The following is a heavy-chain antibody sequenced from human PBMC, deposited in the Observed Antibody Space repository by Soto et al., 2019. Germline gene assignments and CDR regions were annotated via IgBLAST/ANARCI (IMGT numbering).Heavy chain of an antibody. CDR3: ASSTSLFGYCFDY. J-gene: IGHJ4*02. CDR1: GCSIISYY. Sequence: SETLSLTCTVSGCSIISYYWSWIRQPPGKGLEWIGYIYYSGSTNYNPSLKSRVTISVDTSKNQFSLKLSSVTAADTAVYYCASSTSLFGYCFDYWGQGTLVSVPS. V-gene: IGHV4-59*01. D-gene: IGHD3-3*01. CDR2: IYYSGST.